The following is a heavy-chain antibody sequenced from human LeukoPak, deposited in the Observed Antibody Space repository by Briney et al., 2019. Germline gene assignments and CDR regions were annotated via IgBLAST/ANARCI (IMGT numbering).Heavy chain of an antibody. J-gene: IGHJ6*02. CDR3: ARRGHYYYGMDV. Sequence: SETLSLTCTVSGGSISSYYWSWIRQPPGKGLEWIGYIYTSGSTNYNPSLKSRVTISVDTSKNQFSLKLSSVTAADTAVYYCARRGHYYYGMDVWGQGTTVTVSS. CDR1: GGSISSYY. V-gene: IGHV4-4*09. CDR2: IYTSGST. D-gene: IGHD3-10*01.